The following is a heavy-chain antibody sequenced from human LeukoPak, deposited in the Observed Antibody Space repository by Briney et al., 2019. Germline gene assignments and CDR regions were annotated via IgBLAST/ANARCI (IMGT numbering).Heavy chain of an antibody. V-gene: IGHV1-46*01. Sequence: GATEKVSCKASGYTFTSYYMHWVRQAPGQGLEWMGIINPSGGSTSYAQKFQGRVTITRDTSTSTVYMELSSLRSEDTAVYYCARESRDGYQSSDTFDIWGQGTMVTV. J-gene: IGHJ3*02. CDR2: INPSGGST. CDR1: GYTFTSYY. CDR3: ARESRDGYQSSDTFDI. D-gene: IGHD5-24*01.